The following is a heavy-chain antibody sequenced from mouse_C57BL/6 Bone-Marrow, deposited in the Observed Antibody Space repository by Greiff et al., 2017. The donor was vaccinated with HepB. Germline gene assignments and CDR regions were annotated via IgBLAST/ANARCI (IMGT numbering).Heavy chain of an antibody. V-gene: IGHV1-81*01. CDR2: IYPRSGNT. Sequence: QVQLQQPGAELARPGASVKLSCKASGYTFTSYGISWVKQRTGQGLEWIGEIYPRSGNTYYNEKFKGKATLTVDKSSSTAYMELGSLTSENSAVFFCVGEDWNANFDYRSQGSALPVSS. D-gene: IGHD4-1*01. CDR1: GYTFTSYG. CDR3: VGEDWNANFDY. J-gene: IGHJ2*01.